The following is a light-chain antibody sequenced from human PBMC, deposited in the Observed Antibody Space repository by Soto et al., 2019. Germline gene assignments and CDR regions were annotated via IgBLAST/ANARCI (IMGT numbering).Light chain of an antibody. CDR3: QQYKQWPPIT. J-gene: IGKJ5*01. CDR1: QYVGHN. CDR2: DAS. V-gene: IGKV3D-15*01. Sequence: EIVMTQSPATLSVSPGERATLSCTSSQYVGHNLAWYQQKPGQAARLLVYDASIRATGIPARFSGSGSGTEFTLTISSLESGDFAVYYCQQYKQWPPITFGQGTRLEIK.